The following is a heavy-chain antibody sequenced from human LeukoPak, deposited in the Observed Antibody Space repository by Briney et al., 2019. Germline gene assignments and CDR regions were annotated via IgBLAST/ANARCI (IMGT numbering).Heavy chain of an antibody. CDR2: INPNSGGT. Sequence: ASVKVSCKASGYTFTGYYMHWVRQAPGQGLEWMGWINPNSGGTNYAQKFQGRVTMTRDTSISTAYMELSRLRSDDTAVYYCARVIPRGSSSSWYFDYWGQGTLVTVSS. D-gene: IGHD6-6*01. V-gene: IGHV1-2*02. CDR1: GYTFTGYY. J-gene: IGHJ4*02. CDR3: ARVIPRGSSSSWYFDY.